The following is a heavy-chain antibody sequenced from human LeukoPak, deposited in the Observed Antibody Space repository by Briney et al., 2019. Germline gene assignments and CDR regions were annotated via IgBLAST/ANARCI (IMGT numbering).Heavy chain of an antibody. D-gene: IGHD1-26*01. CDR1: GFIVNTNY. V-gene: IGHV3-53*01. J-gene: IGHJ3*02. Sequence: GGSLRLSCAASGFIVNTNYMTWVRQAPGRGLEWVSFIYADGNTYYADSVKGRFTISRDNAKNTLYLQMNSLRAEDTAVYYCARTTSMSYVGDAFDIWGQGTMVTVSS. CDR3: ARTTSMSYVGDAFDI. CDR2: IYADGNT.